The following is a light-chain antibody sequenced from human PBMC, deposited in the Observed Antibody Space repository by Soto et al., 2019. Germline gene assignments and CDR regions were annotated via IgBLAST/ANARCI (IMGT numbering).Light chain of an antibody. CDR3: LQHSTYPLT. CDR2: AAS. V-gene: IGKV1-17*01. CDR1: QGIRND. Sequence: DIQMTQFPSSLSASVGDRVTITCRASQGIRNDLAWYQQKPGKAPKSLIYAASSLQSGVPSRFRGRGSGTEITLAMSRLQPEDFATFYCLQHSTYPLTFGQGTKVEIK. J-gene: IGKJ1*01.